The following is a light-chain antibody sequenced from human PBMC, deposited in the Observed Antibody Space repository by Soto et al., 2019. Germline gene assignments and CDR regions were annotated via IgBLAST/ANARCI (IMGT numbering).Light chain of an antibody. CDR2: GNS. CDR1: TSNIGAGDD. CDR3: QSSVSSRGGYV. J-gene: IGLJ1*01. Sequence: QSVLTQPPSVSGAPGQRVTISGTGSTSNIGAGDDVHWYQQLPGKAPKLLIYGNSNRPSGVASRFSGSKSGTSASLAITGLQAADEAAYYCQSSVSSRGGYVFGAGTKVTVL. V-gene: IGLV1-40*01.